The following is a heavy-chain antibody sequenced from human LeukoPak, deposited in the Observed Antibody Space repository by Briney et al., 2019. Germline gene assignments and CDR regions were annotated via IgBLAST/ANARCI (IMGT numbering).Heavy chain of an antibody. V-gene: IGHV4-59*01. J-gene: IGHJ5*02. CDR3: ARALGYCRGGSCYRHNWFDP. D-gene: IGHD2-15*01. CDR1: GDSISTYY. Sequence: SETLSLTCTVSGDSISTYYWSWIRQPPGKGLEWIGYIHYSGSTNHNPSLKSRVTMSVDTSKNQFSLKLSSVTAADTAVYYCARALGYCRGGSCYRHNWFDPWGQGTLVTVSS. CDR2: IHYSGST.